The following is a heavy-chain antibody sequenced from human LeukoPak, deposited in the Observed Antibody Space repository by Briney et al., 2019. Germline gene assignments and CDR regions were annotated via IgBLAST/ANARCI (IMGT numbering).Heavy chain of an antibody. J-gene: IGHJ4*02. D-gene: IGHD3-10*01. Sequence: PGGSLRLSCVASGFTFNNFAMNWVRQGPGEGLEWVSAISGTGSSTYYADSVKGRFTISRDNSKNTLYLQMNSLRAEDTAVYYCARDGVLGYYWGQGTLVTVSS. CDR3: ARDGVLGYY. CDR2: ISGTGSST. V-gene: IGHV3-23*01. CDR1: GFTFNNFA.